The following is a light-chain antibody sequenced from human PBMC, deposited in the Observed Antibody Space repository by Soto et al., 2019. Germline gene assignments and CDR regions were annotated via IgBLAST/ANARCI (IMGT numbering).Light chain of an antibody. Sequence: IVMTQSPATLSVSPGERATLSCRASQSVSSNLAWYQQKPGQAPRLLIFGASIRATGVPARFSAGGSGTEFTLTISSLQSEDFAIYYCQQYKSYPLTLGGGTKVDIK. CDR2: GAS. V-gene: IGKV3-15*01. CDR3: QQYKSYPLT. J-gene: IGKJ4*01. CDR1: QSVSSN.